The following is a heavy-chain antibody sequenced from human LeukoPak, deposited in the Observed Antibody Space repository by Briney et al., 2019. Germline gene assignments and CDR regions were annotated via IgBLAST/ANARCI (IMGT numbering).Heavy chain of an antibody. D-gene: IGHD5-12*01. Sequence: GGSPRLSCAASGFTLSSYSMNWGRQALGKGLEWGSSISSSISYIYYAESVKGRFTIPRDNAKNSLYLQMNRMRAEDTAVYYCARTGSGYDTDYWGQGTLVTVSS. J-gene: IGHJ4*02. CDR2: ISSSISYI. CDR3: ARTGSGYDTDY. CDR1: GFTLSSYS. V-gene: IGHV3-21*01.